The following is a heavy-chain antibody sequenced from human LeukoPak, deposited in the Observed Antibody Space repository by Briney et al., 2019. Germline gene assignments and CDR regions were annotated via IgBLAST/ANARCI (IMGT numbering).Heavy chain of an antibody. CDR3: ASWISGDYYFDY. CDR1: GGSISSSNW. J-gene: IGHJ4*02. CDR2: IYHSGST. Sequence: PSGTLSLTCAVSGGSISSSNWWSWVRQPPGQGLEWIGEIYHSGSTNYNPSLKSRVTISVDKSKNQFSLKLSSVTAADTAVYYCASWISGDYYFDYWGQGTLVTVSS. D-gene: IGHD4-17*01. V-gene: IGHV4-4*02.